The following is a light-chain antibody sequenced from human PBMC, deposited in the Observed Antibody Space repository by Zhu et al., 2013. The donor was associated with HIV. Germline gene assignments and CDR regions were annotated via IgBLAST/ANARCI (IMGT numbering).Light chain of an antibody. Sequence: QSALTQPPSASGSPGQSVTISCTGTSSDVGGYNYVSWYQQHPGKAPKLIIYEVSKRPSGVPDRFSGSKSGNTASLTVSGLQAEDEADYYCSSYAGGNVLFGGGTKLTVL. CDR3: SSYAGGNVL. CDR2: EVS. CDR1: SSDVGGYNY. J-gene: IGLJ2*01. V-gene: IGLV2-8*01.